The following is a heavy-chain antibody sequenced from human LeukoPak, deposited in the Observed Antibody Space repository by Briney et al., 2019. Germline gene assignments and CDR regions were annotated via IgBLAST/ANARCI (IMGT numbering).Heavy chain of an antibody. V-gene: IGHV1-69*13. CDR3: ARGVVGALLNYYYMDV. CDR1: GGTFSSYA. D-gene: IGHD1-26*01. CDR2: IIPIFGTA. Sequence: SVKVSCKASGGTFSSYAISWVRQAPGQGLEWMGGIIPIFGTANYAQKFQGRVTITADESTSTAYMELSSLRSEDTAVYYCARGVVGALLNYYYMDVWGKGTTVTVSS. J-gene: IGHJ6*03.